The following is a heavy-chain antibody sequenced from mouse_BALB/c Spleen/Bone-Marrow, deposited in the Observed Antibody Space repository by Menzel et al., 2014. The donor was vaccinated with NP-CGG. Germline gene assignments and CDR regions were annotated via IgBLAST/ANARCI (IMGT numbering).Heavy chain of an antibody. D-gene: IGHD2-1*01. CDR1: GFSLTSYV. J-gene: IGHJ3*01. CDR3: ARDHYGNYGGSFFAY. V-gene: IGHV2-9*02. CDR2: IWAGGST. Sequence: VQLQQSGPGLVAPSQSLSITCTVSGFSLTSYVVHWVRQPPGKGLEWLGVIWAGGSTNYNSALMSRLSISKDNSMSQVFLKMNSLQTDDTAMYYCARDHYGNYGGSFFAYWGQGTLVTVSA.